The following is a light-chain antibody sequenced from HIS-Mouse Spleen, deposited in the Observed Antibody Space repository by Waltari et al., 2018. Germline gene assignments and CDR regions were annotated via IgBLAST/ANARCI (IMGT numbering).Light chain of an antibody. Sequence: SYELTQPPSVSVSPGQTARITCPGDASPNKYAYWYQMKSGQAPVLVIYEDSKRPSGIPERFSGSSSGTMATLTISGAQVEDEADYYCYSTDSSGNHRVFGGGTKLTVL. CDR3: YSTDSSGNHRV. V-gene: IGLV3-10*01. J-gene: IGLJ2*01. CDR2: EDS. CDR1: ASPNKY.